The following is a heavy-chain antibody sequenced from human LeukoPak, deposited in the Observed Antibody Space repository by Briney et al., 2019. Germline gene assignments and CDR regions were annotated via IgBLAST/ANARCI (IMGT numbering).Heavy chain of an antibody. CDR2: ISGSGGST. Sequence: PGGSLRLSCAASGFTFSSYAMSWVRQAPGKGLEWVSAISGSGGSTYYADSVKGRFTISRDNSKNTLYLQMNSLRAEDTAVYYCAKDRSGYGDYTEPMDVWGQGTTVTVSS. CDR3: AKDRSGYGDYTEPMDV. J-gene: IGHJ6*02. CDR1: GFTFSSYA. D-gene: IGHD4-17*01. V-gene: IGHV3-23*01.